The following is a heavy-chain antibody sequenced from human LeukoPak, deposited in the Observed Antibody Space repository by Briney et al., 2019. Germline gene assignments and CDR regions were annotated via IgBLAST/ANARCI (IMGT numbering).Heavy chain of an antibody. CDR1: EYTFTDYY. D-gene: IGHD1-26*01. CDR3: ARGIQWELRSNWFDP. J-gene: IGHJ5*02. CDR2: INPNSGGT. V-gene: IGHV1-2*02. Sequence: ASVTLSCKASEYTFTDYYIHWVRQAPGQGLEWMGWINPNSGGTNYAQKFQGRVTMTRDTSISTAYMELSRLRSDDTAIYYCARGIQWELRSNWFDPWGQGTLVTVSS.